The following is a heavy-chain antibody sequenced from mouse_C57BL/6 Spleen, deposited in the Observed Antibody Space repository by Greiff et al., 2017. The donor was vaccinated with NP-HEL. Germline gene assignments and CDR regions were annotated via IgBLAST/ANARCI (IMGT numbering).Heavy chain of an antibody. D-gene: IGHD3-2*02. V-gene: IGHV1-82*01. Sequence: QVQLQQSGPELVKPGASVKISCKASGYAFSSSWMNWVKQRPGKGLEWIGRIYPGDGDTNYNGKFKGKATLTADKSSSTAYMQLSSLTSDDSAVYVCARLGDSSGPWFAYWGQGTLVTVSA. CDR3: ARLGDSSGPWFAY. J-gene: IGHJ3*01. CDR2: IYPGDGDT. CDR1: GYAFSSSW.